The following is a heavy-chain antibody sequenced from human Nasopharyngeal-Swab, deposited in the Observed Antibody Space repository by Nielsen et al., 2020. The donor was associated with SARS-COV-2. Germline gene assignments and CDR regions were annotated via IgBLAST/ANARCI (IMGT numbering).Heavy chain of an antibody. Sequence: GESLKISCATSGFTFSSYAMRWVRQAPGQGLEWVSVIYSGGSSTYYADSVKGRFTISRDNSKNTLYLQMNSLSAEDTAVYYCAKDRRVSESYDFWSGYIYYYYYGMYVWGQGTTVTVSS. CDR2: IYSGGSST. V-gene: IGHV3-23*03. CDR1: GFTFSSYA. CDR3: AKDRRVSESYDFWSGYIYYYYYGMYV. J-gene: IGHJ6*02. D-gene: IGHD3-3*01.